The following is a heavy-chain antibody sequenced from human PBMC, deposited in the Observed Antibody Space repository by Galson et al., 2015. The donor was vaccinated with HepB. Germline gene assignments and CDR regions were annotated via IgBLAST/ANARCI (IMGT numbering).Heavy chain of an antibody. Sequence: SLRLSCAASGFTFSSYTMNWVRQAPGKGLEWVSYISSSSGTIYYADPVKGRFTISRDNTKNSLYLQMNSLRAEDTAVYYCARDGKQLAYFDYWGQGTLVTVSS. CDR1: GFTFSSYT. D-gene: IGHD6-13*01. CDR3: ARDGKQLAYFDY. J-gene: IGHJ4*02. CDR2: ISSSSGTI. V-gene: IGHV3-48*04.